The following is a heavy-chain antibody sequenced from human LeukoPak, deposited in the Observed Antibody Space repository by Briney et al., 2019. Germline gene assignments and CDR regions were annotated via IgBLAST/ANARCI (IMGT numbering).Heavy chain of an antibody. CDR2: IWYDGSNK. Sequence: SCKASGYTFTNYYMHWVRQAPGKGLEWVAVIWYDGSNKYYADSVKGRFTISRDNSKNTLYLQMNSLRAEDTAVYYCARDLDYYDSSGYYYGFDYWGQGTLVTVSS. CDR1: GYTFTNYY. CDR3: ARDLDYYDSSGYYYGFDY. J-gene: IGHJ4*02. D-gene: IGHD3-22*01. V-gene: IGHV3-33*01.